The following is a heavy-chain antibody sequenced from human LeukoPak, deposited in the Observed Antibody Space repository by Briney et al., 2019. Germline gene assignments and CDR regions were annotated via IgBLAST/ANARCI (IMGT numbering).Heavy chain of an antibody. V-gene: IGHV1-18*01. D-gene: IGHD6-19*01. CDR2: ISAYNGNT. CDR1: GYTFTSYG. Sequence: ASVKVSCKASGYTFTSYGISWVRQAPGQGLEWMGWISAYNGNTNYAQKLQGRVTMTTDTSTSTAYMELRSLRSDDTAVYYCARDVSSSGSNENAFDIWGQGTMVTVSS. CDR3: ARDVSSSGSNENAFDI. J-gene: IGHJ3*02.